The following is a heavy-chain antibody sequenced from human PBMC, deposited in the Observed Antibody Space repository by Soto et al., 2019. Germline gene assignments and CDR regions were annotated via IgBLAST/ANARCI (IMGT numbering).Heavy chain of an antibody. CDR1: GFSLSTNGVG. V-gene: IGHV2-5*02. Sequence: QITLKESGPTLVKPTQTLTLTCTFSGFSLSTNGVGVGWIRQPPGKALEWLALIYWDDDKRYNPSLNSRITNAKEPSNNQGVLIMSYMDPVDTYTYYCAHRRLRNFVYAFDYWGQGALVTVSS. J-gene: IGHJ4*02. CDR2: IYWDDDK. D-gene: IGHD3-9*01. CDR3: AHRRLRNFVYAFDY.